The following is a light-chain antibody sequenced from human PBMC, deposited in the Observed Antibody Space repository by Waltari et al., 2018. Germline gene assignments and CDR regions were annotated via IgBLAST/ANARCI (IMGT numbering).Light chain of an antibody. CDR1: QSVTSH. V-gene: IGKV3-20*01. CDR2: VTS. J-gene: IGKJ4*01. Sequence: EIVLTQSPDTLSFSPGERATLSCRARQSVTSHLAWYHQKPGQAPRALIYVTSIRATVIPDRFSGSVSGTDFTLTISRLEPEDFAVYYCQHYSSSPLTFGGGTKVEIK. CDR3: QHYSSSPLT.